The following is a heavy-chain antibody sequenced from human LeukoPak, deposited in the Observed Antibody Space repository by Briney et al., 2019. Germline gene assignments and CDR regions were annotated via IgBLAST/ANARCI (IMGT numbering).Heavy chain of an antibody. J-gene: IGHJ3*02. CDR2: ISSSSSYI. CDR3: ASGYCGGDCYPIGTAFDI. Sequence: GGSLRLSCAASGFTFSSYSMNWVRQAPGKGLEWVSSISSSSSYIYYADSVKGRFTISRDNAKNSLYLQMNSLRAEDTAVYYCASGYCGGDCYPIGTAFDIWGQGTMVTVSS. CDR1: GFTFSSYS. D-gene: IGHD2-21*02. V-gene: IGHV3-21*01.